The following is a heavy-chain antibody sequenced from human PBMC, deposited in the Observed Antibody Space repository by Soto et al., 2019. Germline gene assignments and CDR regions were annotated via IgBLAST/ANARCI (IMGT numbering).Heavy chain of an antibody. V-gene: IGHV4-39*01. CDR3: ARHAASAAGTGTKFDP. CDR1: GGSISSSGYY. Sequence: SETLCLTCTVSGGSISSSGYYWGWIRQPPGKGLECIGTIYYSGSTSYNPSLKSRVTISVDTSKSQFSLKLSSVTVADTAVYYCARHAASAAGTGTKFDPWGQGTLVTVSS. CDR2: IYYSGST. J-gene: IGHJ5*02. D-gene: IGHD6-13*01.